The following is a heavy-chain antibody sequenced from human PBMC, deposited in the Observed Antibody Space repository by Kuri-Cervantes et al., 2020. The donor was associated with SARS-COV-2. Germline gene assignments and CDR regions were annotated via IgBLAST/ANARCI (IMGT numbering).Heavy chain of an antibody. J-gene: IGHJ4*02. CDR1: GFTFADYA. CDR2: ISASGGSA. D-gene: IGHD5-18*01. V-gene: IGHV3-23*01. Sequence: GESLKSSCAASGFTFADYAMSWVRQAPGKGLEWVSSISASGGSANYADSVKGRLTVSRDNSKNTLYLQNNRLRAEDTAVYYCANGHSFGYPTYDSWGQGTLVTVSS. CDR3: ANGHSFGYPTYDS.